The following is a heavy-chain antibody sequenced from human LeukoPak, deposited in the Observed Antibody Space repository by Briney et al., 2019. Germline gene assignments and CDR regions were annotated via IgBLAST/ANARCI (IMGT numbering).Heavy chain of an antibody. CDR1: GASTTNGIYY. Sequence: SETLSLTCTVSGASTTNGIYYWAWIRQSPGKGLEWIGSVHNVGSTYYNLSLRSRVTMSIDTSKNQFSLRLNSVTAADTAVYYCARHAEYNSGWHFYLDHWGQGILVTVSS. D-gene: IGHD6-19*01. V-gene: IGHV4-39*01. J-gene: IGHJ4*02. CDR3: ARHAEYNSGWHFYLDH. CDR2: VHNVGST.